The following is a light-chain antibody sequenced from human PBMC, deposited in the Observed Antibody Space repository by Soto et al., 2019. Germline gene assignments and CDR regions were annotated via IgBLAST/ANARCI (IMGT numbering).Light chain of an antibody. V-gene: IGKV3-15*01. Sequence: EIGMTHSPATLSVSLGERATLSCRASQSVSNNLAWYQQKPGQAPRLLIYGASTRATGIPARFSGSGSGTDYTLTISRLEPEDFAVYYCHQYHSWTFGQGTKVDI. CDR1: QSVSNN. CDR2: GAS. CDR3: HQYHSWT. J-gene: IGKJ1*01.